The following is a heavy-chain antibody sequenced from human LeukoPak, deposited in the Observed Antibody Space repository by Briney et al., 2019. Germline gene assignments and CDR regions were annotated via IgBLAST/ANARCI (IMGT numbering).Heavy chain of an antibody. D-gene: IGHD2-15*01. Sequence: GEPLRLSCEPPGFTFSNYGFHWVRQPPGKGLEWVAFIWYGETVTHYADSVQGRCIISRDDSKNTLFLQMNSLRDEDTAIYFCAKVHGWGRQLGYYFDYWGHGTLVTVSS. V-gene: IGHV3-30*02. CDR1: GFTFSNYG. CDR3: AKVHGWGRQLGYYFDY. CDR2: IWYGETVT. J-gene: IGHJ4*01.